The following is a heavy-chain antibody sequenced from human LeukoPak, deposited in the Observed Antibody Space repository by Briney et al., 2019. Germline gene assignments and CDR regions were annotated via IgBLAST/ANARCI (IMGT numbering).Heavy chain of an antibody. Sequence: PGGSLRLSCAASGVTFSSHSMNWVRQAPGKGLEWLSYISGGGTIVFYADSVKGRFTISRDNARNSLYLEINSLRDEDTAVYYCARGDYHDRGGYPSAYWGQGTLDTASS. CDR2: ISGGGTIV. CDR3: ARGDYHDRGGYPSAY. V-gene: IGHV3-48*02. J-gene: IGHJ4*02. D-gene: IGHD3-22*01. CDR1: GVTFSSHS.